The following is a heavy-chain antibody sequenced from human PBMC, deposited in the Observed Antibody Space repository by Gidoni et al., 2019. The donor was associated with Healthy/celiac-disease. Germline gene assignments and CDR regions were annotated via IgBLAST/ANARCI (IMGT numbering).Heavy chain of an antibody. CDR2: ISSSSSTI. V-gene: IGHV3-48*04. CDR1: GVTFSSYS. D-gene: IGHD4-4*01. J-gene: IGHJ6*02. Sequence: EVQLVESGGGLVQPGGSLRLSCAASGVTFSSYSMNWVRQAPGKGLEWVSYISSSSSTIYYADSVKGRFTISRDNAKNSLYLQMNSLRAEDTAVYYCARGAPDSNNDYGMDVWGQGTTVTVSS. CDR3: ARGAPDSNNDYGMDV.